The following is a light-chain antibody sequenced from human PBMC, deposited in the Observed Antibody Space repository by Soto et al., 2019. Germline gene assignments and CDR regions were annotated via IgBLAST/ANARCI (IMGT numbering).Light chain of an antibody. V-gene: IGLV1-40*01. CDR2: GNT. CDR1: SSNIGAGYD. Sequence: QSVLTQPPSVSGAPGQRVTISCTGSSSNIGAGYDVHWYQQLPGRAPKLLIYGNTNRPSGVPDRFSGSKSGTSASLAITGVQAEDESDYYCLSFVSSLSVVFCGGTKLTVL. CDR3: LSFVSSLSVV. J-gene: IGLJ2*01.